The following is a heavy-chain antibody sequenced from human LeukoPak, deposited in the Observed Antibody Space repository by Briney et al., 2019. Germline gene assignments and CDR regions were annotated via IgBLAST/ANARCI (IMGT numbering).Heavy chain of an antibody. Sequence: PGGSLRLSCAASGFTFSSYAMSWVRQAPGKGLEWVSAISSSGGTTYYADSVKGRFTISRDNSKDTLYLQMSSVRAEDTAVYYCAKEVEWPHFGLDVWGQGTTVTVSS. D-gene: IGHD3-3*01. V-gene: IGHV3-23*01. CDR3: AKEVEWPHFGLDV. J-gene: IGHJ6*02. CDR2: ISSSGGTT. CDR1: GFTFSSYA.